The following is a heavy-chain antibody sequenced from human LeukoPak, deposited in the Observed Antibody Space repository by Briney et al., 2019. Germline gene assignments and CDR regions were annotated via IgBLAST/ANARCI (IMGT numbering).Heavy chain of an antibody. J-gene: IGHJ4*02. Sequence: PSETLSLTCTVSGGSISSYYWSWIRQPPGKGLEWIGYIYYSGSTNYNPSLKSRVNIPVDTSKNQFSLKLSSVTAADTAVYYCARGSTWSDYWGQGTLVTVSS. CDR2: IYYSGST. CDR1: GGSISSYY. V-gene: IGHV4-59*08. CDR3: ARGSTWSDY. D-gene: IGHD6-13*01.